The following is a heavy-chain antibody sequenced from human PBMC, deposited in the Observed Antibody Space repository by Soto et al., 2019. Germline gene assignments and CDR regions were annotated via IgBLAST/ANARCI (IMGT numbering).Heavy chain of an antibody. V-gene: IGHV4-30-4*01. CDR1: GGSISSGDYY. Sequence: PSETLSLTCTVSGGSISSGDYYWSWIRQPTGKGLEWIAYNYYSGSTYYNPSLKSRVTISVDTSKNQFSLKLSSVTAADTAVYYCARIEWSTGFDYWGQGTLVTVSS. D-gene: IGHD3-3*01. CDR3: ARIEWSTGFDY. J-gene: IGHJ4*02. CDR2: NYYSGST.